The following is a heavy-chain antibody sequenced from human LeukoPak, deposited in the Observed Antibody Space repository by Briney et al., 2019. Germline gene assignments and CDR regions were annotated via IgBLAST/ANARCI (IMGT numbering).Heavy chain of an antibody. CDR3: TRDRRNWGLDY. CDR1: SGSVSSGSYY. V-gene: IGHV4-61*01. Sequence: SETLSLTCTVSSGSVSSGSYYWTWIRQPPRRGLEWLGYIYFTGSTNYNPSLKSRVTISVDTSKNQFSLKLSSVTAADTAVYYCTRDRRNWGLDYWGQGTLVTVSS. D-gene: IGHD7-27*01. CDR2: IYFTGST. J-gene: IGHJ4*02.